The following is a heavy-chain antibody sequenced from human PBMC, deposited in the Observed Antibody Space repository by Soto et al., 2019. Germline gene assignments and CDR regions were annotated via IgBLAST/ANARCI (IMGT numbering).Heavy chain of an antibody. V-gene: IGHV1-3*01. CDR3: ARESNWGHHNWFAP. CDR2: INVGNTNT. Sequence: ASVKVSCKASGYTFITYAMHWVRQAPGQRLEWMGWINVGNTNTKYSQKFQGRVTFTRDTFASTAYMELRSLRSEDTAVYYCARESNWGHHNWFAPWGQGTLVTVSS. D-gene: IGHD7-27*01. CDR1: GYTFITYA. J-gene: IGHJ5*02.